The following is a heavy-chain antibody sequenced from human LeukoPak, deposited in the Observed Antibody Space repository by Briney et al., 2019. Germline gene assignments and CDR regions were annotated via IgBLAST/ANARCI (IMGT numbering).Heavy chain of an antibody. CDR3: ARDRGVVPAAIPWFDP. D-gene: IGHD2-2*01. CDR2: IYTCGST. V-gene: IGHV4-61*02. CDR1: GGSISSGSYY. Sequence: SQTLSLTCTVSGGSISSGSYYWSWIRQPAGKGLEWIGRIYTCGSTNYSPSLKSRVTISVDTSKNQFSLKLSSVTAADTAVYYCARDRGVVPAAIPWFDPWGQGTLVTVSS. J-gene: IGHJ5*02.